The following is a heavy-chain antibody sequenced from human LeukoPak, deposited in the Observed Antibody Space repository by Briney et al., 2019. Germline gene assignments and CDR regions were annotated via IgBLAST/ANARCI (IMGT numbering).Heavy chain of an antibody. Sequence: PSETLSLTCTVSGGSISSYYWSWIRQPPGKGLEWIGYIYYSGSTNYNPSLKSRVTISVDTSKNQFSLKLSSVTAADTAVYYCARDGRGWLQYKDAFDIWGQGTMVTVSS. CDR1: GGSISSYY. J-gene: IGHJ3*02. CDR2: IYYSGST. D-gene: IGHD5-24*01. V-gene: IGHV4-59*01. CDR3: ARDGRGWLQYKDAFDI.